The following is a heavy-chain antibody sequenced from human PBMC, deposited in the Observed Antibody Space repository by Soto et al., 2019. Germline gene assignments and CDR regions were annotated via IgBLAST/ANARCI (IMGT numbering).Heavy chain of an antibody. J-gene: IGHJ6*02. CDR3: ARSPTQTSAMAPMWSYYYYGMDV. CDR2: IIPIFGTA. V-gene: IGHV1-69*13. Sequence: ASVRVSCKASGGSLSSYAISWVRQAPGQGLEWMGGIIPIFGTANYAQKFQGRVTITADESTSTAYMELSSLRSEDTAVYYCARSPTQTSAMAPMWSYYYYGMDVWGQGTTVTVS. CDR1: GGSLSSYA. D-gene: IGHD5-18*01.